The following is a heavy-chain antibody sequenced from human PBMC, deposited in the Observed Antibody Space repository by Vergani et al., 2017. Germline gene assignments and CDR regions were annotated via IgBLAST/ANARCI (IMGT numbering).Heavy chain of an antibody. V-gene: IGHV3-48*01. D-gene: IGHD3-10*01. CDR2: ISSSSSTI. CDR3: ARDSDVYFQH. CDR1: GFTFDDYA. Sequence: VQLVESGGGVVQPGRSLRLSCAASGFTFDDYAMHWVRQAPGKGLEWVSYISSSSSTIYYADSVKGRFTISRDNAKNSLYLQMNSLRAEDTAVYYCARDSDVYFQHWGQGTLVTVSS. J-gene: IGHJ1*01.